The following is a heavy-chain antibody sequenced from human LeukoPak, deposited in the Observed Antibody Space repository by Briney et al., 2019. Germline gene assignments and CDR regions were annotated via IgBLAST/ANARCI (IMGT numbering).Heavy chain of an antibody. J-gene: IGHJ4*01. D-gene: IGHD5-18*01. V-gene: IGHV3-30-3*01. CDR2: ISYDGSNK. CDR1: GFTFSSYA. Sequence: GGSLRLSCAASGFTFSSYAMHWVRQAPGMGLEWVAVISYDGSNKYYADSVKGRFTISRDNSKNTPYLEMNSLRAEDTAVYYCARDRGGYSYPGPFDYWGQEPWSPSPQ. CDR3: ARDRGGYSYPGPFDY.